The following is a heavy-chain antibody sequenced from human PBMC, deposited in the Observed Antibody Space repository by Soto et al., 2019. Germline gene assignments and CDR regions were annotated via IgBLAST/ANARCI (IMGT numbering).Heavy chain of an antibody. Sequence: QVQLVQSGAEVKKPGASVKVSCKASGYTFTSYDINWVRQATGQGLEWMGWMNPNSGNTGYAQKFQGRVTMTWNTSISTAYMELSSLRSRDTVVYYCARGTYYYDSSGYPPDYWGQGTLVTVSS. CDR1: GYTFTSYD. CDR3: ARGTYYYDSSGYPPDY. D-gene: IGHD3-22*01. V-gene: IGHV1-8*01. CDR2: MNPNSGNT. J-gene: IGHJ4*02.